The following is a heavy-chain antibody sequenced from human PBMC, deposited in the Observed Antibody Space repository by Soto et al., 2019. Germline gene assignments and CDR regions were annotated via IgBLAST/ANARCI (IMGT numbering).Heavy chain of an antibody. CDR2: ISSSSSYI. J-gene: IGHJ6*03. D-gene: IGHD2-2*01. CDR1: GFTFTSYS. V-gene: IGHV3-21*01. CDR3: ARGGDCSSTSCYAIYYYYMDV. Sequence: PGGSLRLSCAASGFTFTSYSMKWVRQAPGKGLERVSSISSSSSYIYYADSVKGRFTISRDNAKNSLYLQMNSLRAEDTAVYYCARGGDCSSTSCYAIYYYYMDVWGKGTTVTVSS.